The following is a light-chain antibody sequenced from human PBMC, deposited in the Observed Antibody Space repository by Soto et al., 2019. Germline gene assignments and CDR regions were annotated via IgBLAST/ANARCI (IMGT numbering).Light chain of an antibody. Sequence: DIVMTQSPLSLPVTPEEPASISCRSSQSLVHSDGIAYFSWFQQRPGRSPRRLIYKVSNRDSGVPARFSGSGSGTDFALKISRVEAEDVGVYYCMQPLQSWTFGQGTKVDIK. CDR3: MQPLQSWT. CDR2: KVS. V-gene: IGKV2-30*02. CDR1: QSLVHSDGIAY. J-gene: IGKJ1*01.